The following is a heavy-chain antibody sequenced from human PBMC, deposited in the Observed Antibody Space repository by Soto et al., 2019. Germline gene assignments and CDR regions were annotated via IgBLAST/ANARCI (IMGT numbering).Heavy chain of an antibody. J-gene: IGHJ4*02. V-gene: IGHV3-23*01. CDR2: ISGSGGST. CDR3: AKDQGSSWYEIDY. D-gene: IGHD6-13*01. CDR1: GFTFSNYA. Sequence: EVQLLESGGGLVQPGGSLRLSCAASGFTFSNYAVTWVRQAPGKGLEWVSTISGSGGSTYYADSVKGRFTISRDNSKNTVYLQMNSLRAEDTAVYYCAKDQGSSWYEIDYWGQGTPVTVSS.